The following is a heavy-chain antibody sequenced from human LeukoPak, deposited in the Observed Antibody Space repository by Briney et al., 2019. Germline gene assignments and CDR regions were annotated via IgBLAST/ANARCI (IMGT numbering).Heavy chain of an antibody. CDR1: GGSISSSSYY. Sequence: SETLSLTCTVSGGSISSSSYYWGWIRQPPGKGLEWIGSIYYSGSTYYNPSLKSRVTISVDTSKNQFSLKLSSVTAADTAVYYCAGQSHYDYVWGSYRLFDYWGQGTLVTVSS. V-gene: IGHV4-39*01. CDR3: AGQSHYDYVWGSYRLFDY. J-gene: IGHJ4*02. D-gene: IGHD3-16*02. CDR2: IYYSGST.